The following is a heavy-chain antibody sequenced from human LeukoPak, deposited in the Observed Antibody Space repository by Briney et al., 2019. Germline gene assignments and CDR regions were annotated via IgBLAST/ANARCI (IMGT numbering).Heavy chain of an antibody. D-gene: IGHD6-6*01. V-gene: IGHV3-23*01. CDR1: GFTFNNYA. J-gene: IGHJ4*02. Sequence: GGSLRLSCAASGFTFNNYAMSWVRQAPGKGLEWVSTISGSGDSTHYADSVKGRFTISRDNAKNTVYLQINNLRAQDTAVYFCARYSSSSGGPSYYLDYWGQGTLVTVSS. CDR3: ARYSSSSGGPSYYLDY. CDR2: ISGSGDST.